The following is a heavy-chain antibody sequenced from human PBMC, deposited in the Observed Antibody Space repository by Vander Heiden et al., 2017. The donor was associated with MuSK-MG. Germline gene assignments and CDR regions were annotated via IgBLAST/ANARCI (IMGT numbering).Heavy chain of an antibody. CDR3: ARVVATEPYYYYGMDV. V-gene: IGHV4-59*01. J-gene: IGHJ6*02. D-gene: IGHD5-12*01. CDR1: GGSISSYY. Sequence: QVQLQESGPGLVKPSETLSLTCTVSGGSISSYYWSWIRQPPGKGLEWIGYIYYSWSTNYNPSLNSRVTISVDTSKNQFSLKLSSVTAAETAVYYCARVVATEPYYYYGMDVWGQGTTVTVSS. CDR2: IYYSWST.